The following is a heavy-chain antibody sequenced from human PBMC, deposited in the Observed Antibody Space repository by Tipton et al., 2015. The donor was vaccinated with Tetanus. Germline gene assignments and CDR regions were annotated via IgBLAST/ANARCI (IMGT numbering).Heavy chain of an antibody. D-gene: IGHD3-22*01. V-gene: IGHV1-2*02. CDR3: ARDRGDYIYYGMDV. CDR2: IDPNSGGT. CDR1: GYTFTGHY. J-gene: IGHJ6*02. Sequence: QLVQSGAEVKKPGASVKVSCKASGYTFTGHYIYRVRQAPGQGLEWMGWIDPNSGGTVYAQKFQGRVTMTRDTSISTAYMELRSLRSDDTAVYYCARDRGDYIYYGMDVWGPGTTVTVS.